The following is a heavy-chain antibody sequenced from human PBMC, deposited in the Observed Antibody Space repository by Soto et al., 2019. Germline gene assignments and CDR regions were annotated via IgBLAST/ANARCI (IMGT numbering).Heavy chain of an antibody. CDR2: IYYSGST. J-gene: IGHJ4*02. CDR3: ARGIIVVVPAAIRGTYFDY. CDR1: GGSISSGGYY. Sequence: PSETLSLTCTVSGGSISSGGYYWSWIRQHPGKGLEWIGYIYYSGSTYYNPSLKSRVTISVDTSKNQFSLKLSSVTAADTAVYYCARGIIVVVPAAIRGTYFDYWGQGTLVTVSS. D-gene: IGHD2-2*01. V-gene: IGHV4-31*03.